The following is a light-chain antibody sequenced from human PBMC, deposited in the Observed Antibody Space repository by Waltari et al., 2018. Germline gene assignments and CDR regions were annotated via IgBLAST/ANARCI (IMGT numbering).Light chain of an antibody. CDR3: AAWDDSLNGWV. Sequence: QSVMTQPPSASGTPGQRVPISCSGSSPNIGSNTVNWYQQVPGTAPKLLIYSNNQRPSGVPDRCSGSKSGTSASLAVSGLQSEDEGDYYCAAWDDSLNGWVFGGGTKLTVL. V-gene: IGLV1-44*01. J-gene: IGLJ3*02. CDR1: SPNIGSNT. CDR2: SNN.